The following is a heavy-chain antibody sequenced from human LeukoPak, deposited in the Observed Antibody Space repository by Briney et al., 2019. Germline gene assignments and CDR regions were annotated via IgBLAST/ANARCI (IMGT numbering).Heavy chain of an antibody. CDR1: GFTFSSYA. V-gene: IGHV3-30-3*01. Sequence: PGGSLRLSCAASGFTFSSYAMHWVRQAPGKGLEWVAVISYDGSNKYYADSVKGRFTISRDNSKNTLYLQMNSLRAEDTAVYYCARDGEDVDTAMAYYFDYWGQGTLVIVSS. D-gene: IGHD5-18*01. J-gene: IGHJ4*02. CDR3: ARDGEDVDTAMAYYFDY. CDR2: ISYDGSNK.